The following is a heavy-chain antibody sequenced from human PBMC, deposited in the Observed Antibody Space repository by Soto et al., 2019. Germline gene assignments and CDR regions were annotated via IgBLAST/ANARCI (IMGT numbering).Heavy chain of an antibody. CDR2: IYYSGST. Sequence: PSETLSLTCTVSGGSISSGGYYWSWIRQHPGKGLEWIGYIYYSGSTYYNPSLKSRVTISVDKSKNQFSLKLSSVTAADTAVYYCARGLSTLLPLDYWGQGTLVTVSS. CDR3: ARGLSTLLPLDY. J-gene: IGHJ4*02. V-gene: IGHV4-31*03. CDR1: GGSISSGGYY. D-gene: IGHD2-15*01.